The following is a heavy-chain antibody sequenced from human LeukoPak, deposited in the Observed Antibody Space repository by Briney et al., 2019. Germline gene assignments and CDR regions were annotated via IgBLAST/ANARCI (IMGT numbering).Heavy chain of an antibody. CDR1: GGSISSYY. D-gene: IGHD3-22*01. J-gene: IGHJ4*02. CDR3: ARAIVSSGYLFDY. CDR2: IYYSGST. Sequence: SETLSLTCTVSGGSISSYYWSWIRQPPGKGLEWIGYIYYSGSTNYNPSLKSRVTISVDTSKNQFSLKLSSVTAADTAVYYCARAIVSSGYLFDYWGQGTLVTVSS. V-gene: IGHV4-59*01.